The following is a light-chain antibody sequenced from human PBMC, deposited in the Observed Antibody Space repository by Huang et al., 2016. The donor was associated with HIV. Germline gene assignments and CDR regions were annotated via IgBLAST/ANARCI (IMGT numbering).Light chain of an antibody. CDR2: DTS. CDR3: QQYDNWPPGLT. Sequence: EIVMTQSPATLSVSPGGGATLSCRASQNVRSNLAWYQQTPGQAPRLLIDDTSTRASGVSARFSGSGSGTEFTLTISGLQSEDFAVYYCQQYDNWPPGLTFGGGTKVEI. V-gene: IGKV3D-15*01. CDR1: QNVRSN. J-gene: IGKJ4*01.